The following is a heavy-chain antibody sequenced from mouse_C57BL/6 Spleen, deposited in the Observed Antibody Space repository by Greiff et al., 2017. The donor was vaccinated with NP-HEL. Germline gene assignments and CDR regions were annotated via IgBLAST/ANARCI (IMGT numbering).Heavy chain of an antibody. CDR1: GYSFTGYY. V-gene: IGHV1-42*01. Sequence: VQLKQSGPELVKPGASVKISCKASGYSFTGYYMNWVKQSPEKSLEWIGEINPSTGGTTYNQKFKAKATLTVDKSSSTAYMQLKSLTSEDSAVYYGARTYYGSSYGYFDVWGTGTTVTVSS. CDR3: ARTYYGSSYGYFDV. J-gene: IGHJ1*03. D-gene: IGHD1-1*01. CDR2: INPSTGGT.